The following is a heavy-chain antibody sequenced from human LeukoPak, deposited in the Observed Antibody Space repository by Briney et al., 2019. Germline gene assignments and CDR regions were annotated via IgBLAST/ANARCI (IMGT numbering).Heavy chain of an antibody. Sequence: GGSLRLSCAASGFTFSTYAMNWVRQAPGKGLEWVSVISGSGTGTYYADSVKGRFTISRDNSNNTLHLQMNSLRAEDTALYHCAKGRGYCSGASCAGTAFDIWGQGTMVTVSS. D-gene: IGHD2-15*01. CDR2: ISGSGTGT. CDR3: AKGRGYCSGASCAGTAFDI. J-gene: IGHJ3*02. V-gene: IGHV3-23*01. CDR1: GFTFSTYA.